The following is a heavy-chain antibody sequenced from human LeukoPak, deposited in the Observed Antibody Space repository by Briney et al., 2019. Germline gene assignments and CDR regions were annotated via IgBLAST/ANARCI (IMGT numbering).Heavy chain of an antibody. J-gene: IGHJ4*02. CDR1: GFNFANHA. D-gene: IGHD2-21*02. CDR3: VREDTPATANY. V-gene: IGHV3-23*01. CDR2: ISGGGDIT. Sequence: GGSLRLSCAASGFNFANHAMSWVRQAAGKGLEWVSAISGGGDITYYADSVKGRFTISRDNSKDTLFLQMHSLRPGDTAVYYCVREDTPATANYWGQGTLVTISS.